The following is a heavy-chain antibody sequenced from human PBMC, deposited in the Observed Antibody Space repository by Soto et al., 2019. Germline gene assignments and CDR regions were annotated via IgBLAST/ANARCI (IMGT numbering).Heavy chain of an antibody. J-gene: IGHJ4*02. V-gene: IGHV4-59*12. CDR3: ARDRRYSSGWFYFDY. D-gene: IGHD6-19*01. Sequence: LSLTCTVSGGSISSYYWSWIRQPPGKGLEWIGYIYHSGSTYYNPSLKSRVTISVDRSKNQFSLKLSSVTAADTAVYYCARDRRYSSGWFYFDYWGQGTLVTVSS. CDR1: GGSISSYY. CDR2: IYHSGST.